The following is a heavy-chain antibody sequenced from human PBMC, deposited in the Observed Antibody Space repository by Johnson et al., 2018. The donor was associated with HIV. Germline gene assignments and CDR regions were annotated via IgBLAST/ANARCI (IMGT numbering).Heavy chain of an antibody. CDR3: ARENDAFDI. Sequence: VQLVESGGGVVQPGRSLRLSCAASGFTFSSFGMHWVRQAPGKGLEWVAIISYDGNNKYYADSLKGRFTISRDNSKNTLYLQMNSLRAEDTAVYYCARENDAFDIWGQGTMVTVSS. V-gene: IGHV3-30*03. CDR2: ISYDGNNK. CDR1: GFTFSSFG. J-gene: IGHJ3*02.